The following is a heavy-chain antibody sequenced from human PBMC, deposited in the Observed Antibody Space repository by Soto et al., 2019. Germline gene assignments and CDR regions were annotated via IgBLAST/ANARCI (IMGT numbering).Heavy chain of an antibody. V-gene: IGHV4-39*01. CDR3: ARGASAYCGGDCYLSAFDI. D-gene: IGHD2-21*01. J-gene: IGHJ3*02. CDR1: GGSISSSSYY. CDR2: IYYSGST. Sequence: QLQLQESGPGLVKPSETLSLTCTVSGGSISSSSYYWGWIRQPPGKGLEWIGSIYYSGSTYYNPSLKSRVTISVDTSKNPFSLKLSSVTAADTAVYYCARGASAYCGGDCYLSAFDIWGQGTMVTVSS.